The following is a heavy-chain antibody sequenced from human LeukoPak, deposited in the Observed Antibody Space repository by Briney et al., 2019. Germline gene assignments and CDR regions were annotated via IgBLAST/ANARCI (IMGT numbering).Heavy chain of an antibody. CDR1: GFTFSNYA. Sequence: GGSLRLPCAASGFTFSNYAMNWVRQAPGKGLEWVSSIGFGGDDTYYTDSVKGRFTISRDNSKSTLLLQMNSLRAEDTAVYYCAKDAISMNGIWDAFDIWGQGTMITVSS. CDR2: IGFGGDDT. J-gene: IGHJ3*02. CDR3: AKDAISMNGIWDAFDI. D-gene: IGHD3-22*01. V-gene: IGHV3-23*01.